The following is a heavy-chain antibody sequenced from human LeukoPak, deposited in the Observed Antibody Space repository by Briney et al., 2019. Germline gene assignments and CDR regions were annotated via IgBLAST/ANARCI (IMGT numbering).Heavy chain of an antibody. Sequence: ASVKVSCKASGYTFTSYGISWVRQAPGQGLEWMRWISAYNGNTNYAQKLQGRVTMTTDTSTSTAYMELRSLRSDDTAVYYCAAPHPTRYSGYDLYYYYYYGMDVWGQGTTVTVSS. CDR3: AAPHPTRYSGYDLYYYYYYGMDV. J-gene: IGHJ6*02. CDR1: GYTFTSYG. V-gene: IGHV1-18*01. CDR2: ISAYNGNT. D-gene: IGHD5-12*01.